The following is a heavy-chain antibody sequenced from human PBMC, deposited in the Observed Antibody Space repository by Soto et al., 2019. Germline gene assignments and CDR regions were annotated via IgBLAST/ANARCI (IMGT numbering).Heavy chain of an antibody. D-gene: IGHD3-10*01. CDR3: ASAGASAGDRPTN. V-gene: IGHV1-18*04. CDR2: LSAYNGNT. Sequence: QVQLVQSGAEVKKPGASVKVSCKASGYTFTSYGISWVRQAPGQGLEWMGWLSAYNGNTNYAQKLQGRVTMTTDTSTSTAYMELRSMRSEETAVYYWASAGASAGDRPTNWGQGTLVTVSS. CDR1: GYTFTSYG. J-gene: IGHJ4*02.